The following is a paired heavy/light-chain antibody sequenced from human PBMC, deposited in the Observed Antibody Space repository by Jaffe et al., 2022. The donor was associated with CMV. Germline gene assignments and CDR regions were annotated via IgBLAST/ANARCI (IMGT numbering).Light chain of an antibody. CDR3: QTWGTGIRWV. J-gene: IGLJ3*02. CDR1: SGHSSYA. CDR2: LNSDGSH. Sequence: QLVLTQSPSASASLGASVKLTCTLSSGHSSYAIAWHQQQPEKGPRYLMKLNSDGSHSKGDGIPDRFSGSSSGAERYLTISSLQSEDEADYYCQTWGTGIRWVFGGGTKLTVL. V-gene: IGLV4-69*01.
Heavy chain of an antibody. D-gene: IGHD2-2*01. J-gene: IGHJ4*02. CDR1: GFTFSSYS. CDR2: ISSSSSTI. V-gene: IGHV3-48*02. Sequence: EVQLVESGGGLVQPGGSLRLSCAASGFTFSSYSMNWVRQAPGKGLEWVSYISSSSSTIYYADSVKGRFTISRDNAKNSLYLQMNSLRDEDTAVYYCARRYCSSTSCSNRYAHFDYWGQGTLVTVSS. CDR3: ARRYCSSTSCSNRYAHFDY.